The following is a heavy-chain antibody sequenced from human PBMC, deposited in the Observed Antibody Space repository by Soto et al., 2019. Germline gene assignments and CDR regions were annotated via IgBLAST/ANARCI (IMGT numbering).Heavy chain of an antibody. CDR1: GFTVSSNY. J-gene: IGHJ6*03. CDR2: IYSGGST. V-gene: IGHV3-66*01. CDR3: ARDKSYYYYYMDV. Sequence: EVQLVESGGGVVQPGGSLRLSCAASGFTVSSNYMNWVRQAPGKGLEWVAVIYSGGSTYYADSVKGRFTISRDNSKNTLYRQMNSLRAEDTAVYYCARDKSYYYYYMDVWGKGTTVTVSS.